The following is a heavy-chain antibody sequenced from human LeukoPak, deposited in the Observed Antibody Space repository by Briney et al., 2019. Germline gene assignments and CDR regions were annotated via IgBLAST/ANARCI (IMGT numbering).Heavy chain of an antibody. D-gene: IGHD1-26*01. CDR2: IYPGDSDT. CDR3: ARLPPWFDSGSYPDY. Sequence: GESLKISCKGSGYSFTSYWIGWVRQMPGKGLEWMGIIYPGDSDTRYSPSFQGQVTISADKSISTAYLQWSSLKASDTAMYYCARLPPWFDSGSYPDYWGQGTLVTVSS. V-gene: IGHV5-51*01. J-gene: IGHJ4*02. CDR1: GYSFTSYW.